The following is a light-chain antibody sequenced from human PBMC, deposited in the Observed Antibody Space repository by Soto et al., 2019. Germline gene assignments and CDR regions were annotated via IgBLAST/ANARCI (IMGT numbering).Light chain of an antibody. J-gene: IGKJ4*01. V-gene: IGKV1-9*01. CDR2: TVS. CDR3: QQYNSSHFT. CDR1: QDIRSS. Sequence: DIELTQSPSFLSASVGDRLTITCRASQDIRSSLASYQQKPGKAPNLLIYTVSTLQSGVPPRFSGSRSGTESTLTITSLQPEDFANYYCQQYNSSHFTFGGGTKVEI.